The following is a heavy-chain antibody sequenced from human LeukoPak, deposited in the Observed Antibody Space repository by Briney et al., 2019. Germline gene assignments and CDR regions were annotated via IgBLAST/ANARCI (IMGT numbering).Heavy chain of an antibody. CDR1: GGSFSGYY. CDR3: ARGAGTTGTTLDY. V-gene: IGHV4-34*01. J-gene: IGHJ4*02. D-gene: IGHD1-1*01. CDR2: INHSGST. Sequence: SETLSLTCAVYGGSFSGYYWSWIRQPPGKGLEWIGEINHSGSTNYNPSLKSRVTISVDTSKNQFSLKLSSVTAADTAVYYCARGAGTTGTTLDYWGQGTLVTVSS.